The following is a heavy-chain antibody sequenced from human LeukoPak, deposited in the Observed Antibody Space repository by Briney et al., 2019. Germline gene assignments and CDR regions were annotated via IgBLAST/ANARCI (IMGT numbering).Heavy chain of an antibody. V-gene: IGHV1-8*01. CDR3: ARGRRYGDYDSY. J-gene: IGHJ4*02. CDR1: GYTFTSYD. Sequence: ASVKDSCKASGYTFTSYDINWVRQATGQGLEWMGWMNPNSGNTGYAQKFQGRVTMTRNTSISTAYMELSSLRSEDTAVYYCARGRRYGDYDSYWGQGTLVTVSS. CDR2: MNPNSGNT. D-gene: IGHD4-17*01.